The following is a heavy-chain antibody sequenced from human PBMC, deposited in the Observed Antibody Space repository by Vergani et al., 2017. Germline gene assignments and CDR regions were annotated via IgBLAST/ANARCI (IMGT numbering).Heavy chain of an antibody. Sequence: QVQLQESGPGLVKPSQTLSLTCTVSGGSISSAGYFWSCIRQPPGKGLELIGYIYHSGSAYYNPSLESRVTMSVDTSKNQFSLNLNSVTASDTAVYYCARIARGYCSSVICFPFDHWGQGSLVTVSS. D-gene: IGHD2-2*01. CDR2: IYHSGSA. CDR1: GGSISSAGYF. CDR3: ARIARGYCSSVICFPFDH. J-gene: IGHJ4*02. V-gene: IGHV4-31*03.